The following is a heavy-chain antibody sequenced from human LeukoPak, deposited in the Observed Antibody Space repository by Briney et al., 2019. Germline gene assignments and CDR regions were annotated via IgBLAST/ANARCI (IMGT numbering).Heavy chain of an antibody. V-gene: IGHV1-46*01. CDR1: GYTFTSYY. D-gene: IGHD2-2*01. Sequence: ASVKVSCKASGYTFTSYYMHWVRQAPGQGLEWMGIINPSGGSTSYAQKFQGRVTMTRDMSTSTVYMELSSLRSEDTAVYYCARTPACSSTSCYAVGFDYWGQGTLVTVSS. CDR2: INPSGGST. J-gene: IGHJ4*02. CDR3: ARTPACSSTSCYAVGFDY.